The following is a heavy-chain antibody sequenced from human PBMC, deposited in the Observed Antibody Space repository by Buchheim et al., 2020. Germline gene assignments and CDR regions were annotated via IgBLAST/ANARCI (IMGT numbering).Heavy chain of an antibody. Sequence: QVQLQESGPGLVKPSQTLSLTCTVSGGSISSGGYYWSWIRQHPGKGLEWIWYIYYSGSPYYNPSLKSRVTISVDTSKNQFSLKLSSVTAADTAVYYCARDKYSSSWDNWFDPWGQGTL. D-gene: IGHD6-13*01. CDR2: IYYSGSP. J-gene: IGHJ5*02. CDR3: ARDKYSSSWDNWFDP. V-gene: IGHV4-31*03. CDR1: GGSISSGGYY.